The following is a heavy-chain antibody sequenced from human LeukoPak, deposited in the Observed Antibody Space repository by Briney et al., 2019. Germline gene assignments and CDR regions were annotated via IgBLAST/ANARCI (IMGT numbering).Heavy chain of an antibody. J-gene: IGHJ4*02. CDR2: IIPIFGTA. V-gene: IGHV1-69*13. D-gene: IGHD5-18*01. CDR3: ARDDGYSYGSDASFDY. CDR1: GGTFSSYA. Sequence: SVEVSCKASGGTFSSYAISWVRQAPGQGLEWMGGIIPIFGTANYAQKFQGRVTITADESTSTAYMELSSLRSEDTAVYYCARDDGYSYGSDASFDYWGQGTLVTVSS.